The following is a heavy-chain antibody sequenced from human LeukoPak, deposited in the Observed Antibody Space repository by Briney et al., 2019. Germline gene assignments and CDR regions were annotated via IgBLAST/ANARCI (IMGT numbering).Heavy chain of an antibody. CDR3: VWGHYHDN. CDR2: IKNDGSEK. J-gene: IGHJ4*02. Sequence: GGSLRQSCAASGFTFSYFWMTWVRQAPGKGLEWVANIKNDGSEKYYADSVEGRFTISRDNAKNSLYLQMDGLRADDTAVYYCVWGHYHDNTGQGTLDTVSS. CDR1: GFTFSYFW. V-gene: IGHV3-7*04.